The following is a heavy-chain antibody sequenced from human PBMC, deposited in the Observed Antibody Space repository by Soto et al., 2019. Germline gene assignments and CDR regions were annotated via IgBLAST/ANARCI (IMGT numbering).Heavy chain of an antibody. CDR3: ARGSALRFLEWFLDYYYYGMDV. J-gene: IGHJ6*02. D-gene: IGHD3-3*01. CDR2: INHSGST. V-gene: IGHV4-34*01. CDR1: GGSFSGYY. Sequence: SETLSLTCAVYGGSFSGYYWSWIRQPPGKGLEWIGEINHSGSTNYNPSLKSRVTISVDTSKNQFSLKLSSVTAADTAVYYCARGSALRFLEWFLDYYYYGMDVWGQGTTVTVSS.